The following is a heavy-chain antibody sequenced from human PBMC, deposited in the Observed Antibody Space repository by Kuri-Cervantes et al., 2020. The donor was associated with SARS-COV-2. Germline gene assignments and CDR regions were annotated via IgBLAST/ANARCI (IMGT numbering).Heavy chain of an antibody. CDR3: ARDSMTTRDFDY. D-gene: IGHD4-11*01. V-gene: IGHV3-74*01. J-gene: IGHJ4*02. CDR1: GFTFSSYS. CDR2: LTNDGSDA. Sequence: GESLKISCAASGFTFSSYSMNRVRQAPGKGLVWVSRLTNDGSDAIFADSVKGRFTISRDNAKNMLYLYMNSLRADDTAVYYCARDSMTTRDFDYWGQGTLVTVSS.